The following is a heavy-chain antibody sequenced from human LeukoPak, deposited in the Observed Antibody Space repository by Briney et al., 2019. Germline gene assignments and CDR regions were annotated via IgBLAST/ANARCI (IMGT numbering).Heavy chain of an antibody. Sequence: SETLSLTCTVSGGSISSSSYYWGWIRQPPGKGLEWNGSIYYSGSTYYNPSLKSRVTISVDTSKNQFSLKLSSVTAADTAVYYCARRAYCGGDCYLGHWFDPWGQGTLVTVSS. CDR2: IYYSGST. V-gene: IGHV4-39*01. J-gene: IGHJ5*02. D-gene: IGHD2-21*01. CDR1: GGSISSSSYY. CDR3: ARRAYCGGDCYLGHWFDP.